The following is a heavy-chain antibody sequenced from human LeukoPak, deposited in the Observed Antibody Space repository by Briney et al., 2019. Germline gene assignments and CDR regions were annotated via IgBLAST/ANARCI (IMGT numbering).Heavy chain of an antibody. CDR2: IYYSVNT. CDR3: ARDGGVAPHNWFDP. CDR1: GGSISSGGYS. J-gene: IGHJ5*02. Sequence: PSETLSLTCAVSGGSISSGGYSWSWIRPPPGKGLEWIGYIYYSVNTYYSPSLKSRVTISVDTSKNQFSLKLSSVTAADTAVYYCARDGGVAPHNWFDPWGQGTLVTVSS. V-gene: IGHV4-30-4*07. D-gene: IGHD2-8*02.